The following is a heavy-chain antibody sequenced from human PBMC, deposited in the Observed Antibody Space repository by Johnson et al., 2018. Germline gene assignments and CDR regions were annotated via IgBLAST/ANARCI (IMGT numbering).Heavy chain of an antibody. CDR3: TRGRSGDIYDTNF. CDR1: GYNFSTYD. Sequence: QVQLVQSGAETKKPGASVRVSCKAFGYNFSTYDINWVRQATGQGLEWVGWMYAKNGNTGYAQKFHGRVTLPSDPSINTAYMELSGLRFHDKAVYYCTRGRSGDIYDTNFWGQGSLVTVSS. J-gene: IGHJ4*02. CDR2: MYAKNGNT. D-gene: IGHD3-16*01. V-gene: IGHV1-8*01.